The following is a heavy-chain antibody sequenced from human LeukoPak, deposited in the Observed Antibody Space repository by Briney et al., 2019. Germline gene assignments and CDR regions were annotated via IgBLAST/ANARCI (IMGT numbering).Heavy chain of an antibody. D-gene: IGHD1-26*01. Sequence: SVKVSCKASGGTFSSYAISWVRQAPGQGLEWMGGIIPIFGTANYAQKFQGRFTITKHEPTSTAYMELSSLRSEDTAVYYCARDQIVGATTVGYYYWGQGTLVTVSS. CDR1: GGTFSSYA. CDR3: ARDQIVGATTVGYYY. CDR2: IIPIFGTA. J-gene: IGHJ4*02. V-gene: IGHV1-69*05.